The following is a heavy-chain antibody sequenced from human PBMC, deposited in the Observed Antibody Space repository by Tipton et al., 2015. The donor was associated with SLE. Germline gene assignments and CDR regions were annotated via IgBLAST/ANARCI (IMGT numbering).Heavy chain of an antibody. CDR1: GESFSGYY. J-gene: IGHJ1*01. CDR2: IYHSGST. Sequence: TLSLTCAVYGESFSGYYWGWIRQPPGKGLEWIGSIYHSGSTSYNPSLKSRVTISVDTSKNQFSLKLTSVTAADTAVYYCARLVFGSSSRFFQHWGQGTLVTVSS. D-gene: IGHD6-6*01. CDR3: ARLVFGSSSRFFQH. V-gene: IGHV4-38-2*01.